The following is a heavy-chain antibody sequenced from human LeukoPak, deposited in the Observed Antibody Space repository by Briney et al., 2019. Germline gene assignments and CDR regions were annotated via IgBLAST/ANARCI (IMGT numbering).Heavy chain of an antibody. CDR1: GFTFSRYS. CDR2: ISSSSSYI. CDR3: ARDWGDCSGGSCYFDI. J-gene: IGHJ3*02. D-gene: IGHD2-15*01. Sequence: GGSLRLSCAASGFTFSRYSMNWVRQAPGKGLEWVSFISSSSSYIYYAASVRGRFTISRDNARSSLYLQMSSLRAEDTAVYYCARDWGDCSGGSCYFDIWGQGTVVTVSS. V-gene: IGHV3-21*01.